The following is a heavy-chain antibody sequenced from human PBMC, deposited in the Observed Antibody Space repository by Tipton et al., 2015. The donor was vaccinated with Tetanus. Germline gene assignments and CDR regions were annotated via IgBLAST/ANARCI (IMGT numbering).Heavy chain of an antibody. CDR1: GFTVSSNY. D-gene: IGHD2-15*01. Sequence: VQLVQSGGGLIQPGGSLRLSCAASGFTVSSNYMSWVRQAPGKGLEWVSVIYSGGSTYYADSVKGRFTIPRDNSKNTLYLQMNSLRAEDTAVYYCARDIGSQYYYYGMDVWGQGTTVTVSS. CDR3: ARDIGSQYYYYGMDV. V-gene: IGHV3-53*01. J-gene: IGHJ6*02. CDR2: IYSGGST.